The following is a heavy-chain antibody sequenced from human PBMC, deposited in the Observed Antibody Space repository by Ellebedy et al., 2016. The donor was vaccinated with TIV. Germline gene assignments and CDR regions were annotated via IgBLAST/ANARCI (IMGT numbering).Heavy chain of an antibody. CDR3: AKDYGGNSD. Sequence: GESLKISCAASGFTVSSNYMSWVRQAPGKGLEWVSVISGSGGSTYYADSVKGRFTISRDNSKNTLYLQMNSLRAEDTAVYYCAKDYGGNSDWGQGTLVTVSS. CDR2: ISGSGGST. D-gene: IGHD4-23*01. J-gene: IGHJ4*02. V-gene: IGHV3-23*01. CDR1: GFTVSSNY.